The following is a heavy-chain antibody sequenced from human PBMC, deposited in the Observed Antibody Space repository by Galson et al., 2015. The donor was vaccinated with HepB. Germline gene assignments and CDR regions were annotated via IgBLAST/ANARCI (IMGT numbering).Heavy chain of an antibody. CDR1: GFTFSSYW. V-gene: IGHV3-74*01. Sequence: SLRLSCAASGFTFSSYWMHWVRQAPGKGLVWVSRINSDGSSTSYADSVKGRFTISRDNAKSTLYLQMNSLRAEDTAVYYCASVVREVRAWVGPCDYWGQGTLVTVSS. J-gene: IGHJ4*02. CDR3: ASVVREVRAWVGPCDY. CDR2: INSDGSST. D-gene: IGHD3-22*01.